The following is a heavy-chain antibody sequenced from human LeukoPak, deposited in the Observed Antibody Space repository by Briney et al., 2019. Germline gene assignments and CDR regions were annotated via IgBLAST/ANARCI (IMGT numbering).Heavy chain of an antibody. V-gene: IGHV4-39*07. CDR3: ARVPLLWFGAAPAAGYFDY. CDR2: IYYSGST. J-gene: IGHJ4*02. CDR1: GGSISSSSYY. Sequence: SETLSLTCTVSGGSISSSSYYWGWIRQPPGKGLEWIGSIYYSGSTYYNPSLKSRVTISVDTSKNQFSLKLSSVTAADTAVYYCARVPLLWFGAAPAAGYFDYWGQGTLVTVSS. D-gene: IGHD3-10*01.